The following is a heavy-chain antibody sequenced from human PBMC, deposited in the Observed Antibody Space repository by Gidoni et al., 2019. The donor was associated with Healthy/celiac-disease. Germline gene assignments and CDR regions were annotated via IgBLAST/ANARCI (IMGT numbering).Heavy chain of an antibody. J-gene: IGHJ4*02. CDR2: IYYSGST. CDR1: GGSISSSSYY. Sequence: QLQLQESGPGLVKPSETLSLTCTVSGGSISSSSYYWGWIRQPPGKGLEWIGSIYYSGSTYYNPSLKSRVTISVDTSKNQFSLKLSSVTAADTAVYYCARLLIYDILTGYYGGFDYWGQGTLVTVSS. D-gene: IGHD3-9*01. V-gene: IGHV4-39*01. CDR3: ARLLIYDILTGYYGGFDY.